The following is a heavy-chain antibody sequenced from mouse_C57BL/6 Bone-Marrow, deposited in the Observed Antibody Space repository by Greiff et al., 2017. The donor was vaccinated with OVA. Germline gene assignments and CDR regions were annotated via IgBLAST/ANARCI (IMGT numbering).Heavy chain of an antibody. CDR3: ARCGWYYDFFAY. CDR1: GYTFTDYY. V-gene: IGHV1-76*01. Sequence: VKLMESGAELVRPGASVKLSCKASGYTFTDYYINWVKQRPGQGLEWIARIYPGSGNTYYNEKFKGKATLTAEKSSSTAYMQLSSLTSEDSAVYFCARCGWYYDFFAYWGQGTLVTVSA. J-gene: IGHJ3*01. D-gene: IGHD1-1*01. CDR2: IYPGSGNT.